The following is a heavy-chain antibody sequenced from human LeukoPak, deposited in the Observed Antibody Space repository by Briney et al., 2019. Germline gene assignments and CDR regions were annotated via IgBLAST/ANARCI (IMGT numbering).Heavy chain of an antibody. J-gene: IGHJ3*02. V-gene: IGHV1-69*02. Sequence: ASVKVSCKASGGTFSSYTISWVRQAPGQGLEWMGRIIPILGIANYAQKFQGRVTITADKSTSTAYMELSSLRSEDTAVYYCARGGSYVAFDIWGQRTMVTVSS. D-gene: IGHD1-26*01. CDR3: ARGGSYVAFDI. CDR1: GGTFSSYT. CDR2: IIPILGIA.